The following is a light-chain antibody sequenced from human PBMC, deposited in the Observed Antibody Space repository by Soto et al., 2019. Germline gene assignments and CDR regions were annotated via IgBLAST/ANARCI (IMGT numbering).Light chain of an antibody. CDR2: GAS. CDR3: QQYGSSPYI. Sequence: EIVLTQSPGTLSLSPGERATLSCRASQSVRNSYLAWYQQKPGQAPRLLIYGASGRATGIPDRFSGSGSGTDFTLTISRLETEDFAVYYCQQYGSSPYIFGQGTKLEI. J-gene: IGKJ2*01. CDR1: QSVRNSY. V-gene: IGKV3-20*01.